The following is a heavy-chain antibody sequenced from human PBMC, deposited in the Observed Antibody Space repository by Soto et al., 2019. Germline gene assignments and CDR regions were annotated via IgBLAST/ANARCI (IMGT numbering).Heavy chain of an antibody. Sequence: QVQLQESGPGLVKPSGTLSLTCAVSGDSISSTNWWNWVRQPPVKGLEGIGEISHSGTTNYNPSLKGPVTISGDKSRNPFSLRLTSVTVADTAVYYWARSYSSSNWGQGTLVTVSA. V-gene: IGHV4-4*02. D-gene: IGHD6-6*01. CDR3: ARSYSSSN. J-gene: IGHJ4*02. CDR1: GDSISSTNW. CDR2: ISHSGTT.